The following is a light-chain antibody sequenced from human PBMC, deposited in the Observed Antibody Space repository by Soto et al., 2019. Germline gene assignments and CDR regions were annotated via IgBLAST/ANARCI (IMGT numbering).Light chain of an antibody. J-gene: IGLJ2*01. CDR2: EGS. V-gene: IGLV2-23*03. Sequence: QSALTQPASVSGSPGQSITISCTGTSSDVGSYNLVSWYQQHPGKAPKLMIYEGSKRPSGVSNRFSGSKSGNTASLTIPGLQAEDEADYYCCSYAGSSTFDVVFGGGTKVTVL. CDR3: CSYAGSSTFDVV. CDR1: SSDVGSYNL.